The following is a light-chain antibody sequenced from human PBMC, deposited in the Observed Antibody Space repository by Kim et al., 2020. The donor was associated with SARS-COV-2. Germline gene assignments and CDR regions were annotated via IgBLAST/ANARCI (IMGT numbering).Light chain of an antibody. V-gene: IGLV3-19*01. Sequence: ALGQTVRITCQGDSLRTYYASWYQQKPGQAPVLVIYLKDKRPSGIPDRISGSSSGNTASLTITGAQAEDEADYYCNSRDSSGNHVVFGGGTQLTVL. CDR3: NSRDSSGNHVV. CDR2: LKD. CDR1: SLRTYY. J-gene: IGLJ2*01.